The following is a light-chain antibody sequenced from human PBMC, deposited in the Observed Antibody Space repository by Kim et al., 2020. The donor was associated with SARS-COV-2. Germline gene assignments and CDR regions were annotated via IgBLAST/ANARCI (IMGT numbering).Light chain of an antibody. CDR1: SSDVGGYNY. CDR3: CSYAGSYNWV. Sequence: QSALTQPRSVSGSPGQSVTISCTGTSSDVGGYNYVFWYQQHPGKAPKLMIYDVSKRPSGVPDRFSGSKSGNTASLTISGLQAEDEADYYCCSYAGSYNWVFGGGTQLTVL. CDR2: DVS. V-gene: IGLV2-11*01. J-gene: IGLJ3*02.